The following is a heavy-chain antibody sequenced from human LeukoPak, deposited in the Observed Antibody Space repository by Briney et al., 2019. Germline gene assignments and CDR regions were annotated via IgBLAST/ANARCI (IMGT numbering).Heavy chain of an antibody. V-gene: IGHV1-24*01. CDR1: GYTLTELS. Sequence: GASVKVSCKVSGYTLTELSMHWVRQAPGKGLEWMGGFDPEDGETIYAQKFQGRVTMTRDTSISTAYMELSRLRSDDTAVYYCARLSELGIRNFDYWGQGTLVTVSS. D-gene: IGHD7-27*01. J-gene: IGHJ4*02. CDR2: FDPEDGET. CDR3: ARLSELGIRNFDY.